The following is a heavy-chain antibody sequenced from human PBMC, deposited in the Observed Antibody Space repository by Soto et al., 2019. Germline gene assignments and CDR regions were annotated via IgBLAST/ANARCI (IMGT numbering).Heavy chain of an antibody. D-gene: IGHD2-15*01. CDR2: MNPNSGNT. CDR3: AREGSGDPYYYYYMDV. J-gene: IGHJ6*03. V-gene: IGHV1-8*01. Sequence: ASVKVSCKASGYTFTSYDINWVRQATGQGLEWMGWMNPNSGNTGYAQKFQGRVTMTRNTSISTAYMELSSLRSEDTAVYYCAREGSGDPYYYYYMDVWGKGTTVTVSS. CDR1: GYTFTSYD.